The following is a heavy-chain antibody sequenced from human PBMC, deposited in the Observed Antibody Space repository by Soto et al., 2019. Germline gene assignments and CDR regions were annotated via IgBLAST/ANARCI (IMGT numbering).Heavy chain of an antibody. J-gene: IGHJ6*02. CDR3: TRVSGYSYGYSYGMDV. Sequence: LRLSCTASGFTFGDYAMSWVRQAPGKGLEWVCLIRTKVYGGTAEYAASVKGRFTISRDDSKSIADLQMDSLKTEDTAVYYCTRVSGYSYGYSYGMDVWGQGTTVTVSS. V-gene: IGHV3-49*04. CDR2: IRTKVYGGTA. CDR1: GFTFGDYA. D-gene: IGHD5-18*01.